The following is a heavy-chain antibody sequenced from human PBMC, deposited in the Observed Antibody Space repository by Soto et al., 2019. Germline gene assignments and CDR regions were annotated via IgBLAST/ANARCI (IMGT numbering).Heavy chain of an antibody. CDR3: ARANYYYDSRGSYYYYGMDV. D-gene: IGHD3-22*01. CDR2: ISYDGSNK. Sequence: RGPLTLSFSTSGFTFTSYGLHRFRQAPGPGLEWVAVISYDGSNKYYADSVKGRFTISRDNSKNTLYLQMNSLRAEDTAVYYCARANYYYDSRGSYYYYGMDVWGQGT. V-gene: IGHV3-30*03. CDR1: GFTFTSYG. J-gene: IGHJ6*02.